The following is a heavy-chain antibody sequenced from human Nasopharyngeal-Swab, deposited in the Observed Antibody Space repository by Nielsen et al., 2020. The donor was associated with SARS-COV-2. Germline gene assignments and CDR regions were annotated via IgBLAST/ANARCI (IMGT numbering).Heavy chain of an antibody. CDR2: ISSSGSYM. D-gene: IGHD2-2*01. CDR1: GFTFSDYT. V-gene: IGHV3-21*01. CDR3: ASDSRY. J-gene: IGHJ4*02. Sequence: GGSLRLSCAASGFTFSDYTMNWVRQAPEQGLEWVSSISSSGSYMYYTDSVKGRFTMSRDNAKNSLYLQMNSLRAEDTAVYYCASDSRYWGQGTLVTVSS.